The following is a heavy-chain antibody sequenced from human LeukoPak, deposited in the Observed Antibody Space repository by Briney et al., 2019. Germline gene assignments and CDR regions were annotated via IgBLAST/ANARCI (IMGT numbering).Heavy chain of an antibody. V-gene: IGHV3-48*01. D-gene: IGHD5-24*01. J-gene: IGHJ4*02. CDR1: GFTFSSYW. CDR2: ISSSSSTI. CDR3: ARDRATVRDGYNQQTGYDY. Sequence: GGSLRLSCAASGFTFSSYWMSWVRQGPGKGLEWVSYISSSSSTIYYADSVKGRFTISRDNAKNSLYLQMNSLRAEDTAVYYCARDRATVRDGYNQQTGYDYWGQGTLVTVSS.